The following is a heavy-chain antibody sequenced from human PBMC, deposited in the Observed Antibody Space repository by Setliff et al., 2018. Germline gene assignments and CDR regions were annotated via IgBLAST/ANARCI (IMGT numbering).Heavy chain of an antibody. CDR1: GFTFSDSW. V-gene: IGHV3-11*04. CDR2: FSSSGSI. D-gene: IGHD5-18*01. J-gene: IGHJ6*02. CDR3: ARDVGMGMVKGYYYGLDA. Sequence: PGGSLRLSCAASGFTFSDSWMSWVRQVPGKGLEWVAYFSSSGSISYANSVKGRFTISRDNAKNSLYLQMNSPRVEDTAVYYSARDVGMGMVKGYYYGLDAWGPGTSVTVSS.